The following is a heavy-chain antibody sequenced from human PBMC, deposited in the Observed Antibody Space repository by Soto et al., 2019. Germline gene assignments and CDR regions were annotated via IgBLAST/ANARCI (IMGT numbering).Heavy chain of an antibody. CDR1: GFTFTSYW. CDR2: INKDGSEK. D-gene: IGHD2-21*01. V-gene: IGHV3-7*01. Sequence: EVQVVESGGGLVQPGGSLRRSCAASGFTFTSYWMTWVRQAPGRGLEWVANINKDGSEKSYVDSVTVRFTISRENAKRSLYLQMNSLRADDTVVYYCGRVIASRLWGKGTTVIVSS. J-gene: IGHJ6*04. CDR3: GRVIASRL.